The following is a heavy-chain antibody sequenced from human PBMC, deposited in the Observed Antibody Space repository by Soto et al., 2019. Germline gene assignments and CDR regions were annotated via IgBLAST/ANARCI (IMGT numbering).Heavy chain of an antibody. D-gene: IGHD3-9*01. CDR1: GFTFSSYS. CDR3: AAGTAEISDWLYY. CDR2: ISSSSSTI. V-gene: IGHV3-48*01. J-gene: IGHJ4*02. Sequence: GGSLRLSCAASGFTFSSYSMNWVRQAPGKGLEWVSYISSSSSTIYYADSVKGRFTISRDNAKNSLYLQMNSLETEDTAVYYCAAGTAEISDWLYYWGRRTLVPVSA.